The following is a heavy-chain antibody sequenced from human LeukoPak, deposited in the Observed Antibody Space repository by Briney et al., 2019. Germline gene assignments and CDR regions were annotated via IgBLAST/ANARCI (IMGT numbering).Heavy chain of an antibody. J-gene: IGHJ4*02. Sequence: GGSLRLSCAASGFTFSSYEMNWVRQAPGKGLEWVSYISSSGSTIYYADSVKGRFTISRDNAKNSLYLQMDSLRAEDTAVYYCARVRGESSLPFDCWGQGTLVTVSS. CDR1: GFTFSSYE. V-gene: IGHV3-48*03. CDR2: ISSSGSTI. CDR3: ARVRGESSLPFDC. D-gene: IGHD3-16*01.